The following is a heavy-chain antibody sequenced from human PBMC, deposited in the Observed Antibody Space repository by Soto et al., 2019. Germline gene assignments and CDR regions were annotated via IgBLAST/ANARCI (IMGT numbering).Heavy chain of an antibody. D-gene: IGHD6-19*01. CDR1: GFTFTSSA. CDR3: AADNGYSSGWYQYYGMDV. J-gene: IGHJ6*02. Sequence: GASLKVSCKASGFTFTSSAVQWVRQARGQRLEWIGWIVVGSGNTNYAQKFQERVTITRDMSTSTAYMELSSLRSEDTAVYYCAADNGYSSGWYQYYGMDVWGQGTTVTVSS. CDR2: IVVGSGNT. V-gene: IGHV1-58*01.